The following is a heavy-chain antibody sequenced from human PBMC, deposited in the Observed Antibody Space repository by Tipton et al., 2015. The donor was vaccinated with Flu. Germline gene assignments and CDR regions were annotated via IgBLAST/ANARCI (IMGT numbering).Heavy chain of an antibody. J-gene: IGHJ5*02. V-gene: IGHV4-4*08. Sequence: TLSLTCSVSADSISSNYWSWIRQSPGKGLEWIGYIYNTWSTNYNPSLKSRVTISVDTSKNQFSLKLSSVTAADTAVYYCARDRVGDYSGFDPWGQGTLVTVSS. D-gene: IGHD4-17*01. CDR1: ADSISSNY. CDR2: IYNTWST. CDR3: ARDRVGDYSGFDP.